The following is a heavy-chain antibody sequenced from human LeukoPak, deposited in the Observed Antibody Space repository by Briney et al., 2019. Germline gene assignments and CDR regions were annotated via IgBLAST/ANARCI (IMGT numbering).Heavy chain of an antibody. CDR3: ARDNLVPDY. J-gene: IGHJ4*02. CDR1: GFTFSDHY. V-gene: IGHV3-11*01. Sequence: PGGSLRLSCVASGFTFSDHYMDWVRQAPGKGLEWVSYISSSGSTIYCADSVKGRFTISRDNAKNSLYLQMNSLRAEDTAVYYCARDNLVPDYWGQGTLVTVSS. D-gene: IGHD2-2*01. CDR2: ISSSGSTI.